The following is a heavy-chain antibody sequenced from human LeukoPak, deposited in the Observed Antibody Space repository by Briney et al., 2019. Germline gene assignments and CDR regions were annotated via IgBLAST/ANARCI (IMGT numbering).Heavy chain of an antibody. CDR2: INWNGGSA. CDR1: GFTFDDYG. Sequence: GGSLRLSCAASGFTFDDYGMSWVRQAPGKGLEWVSGINWNGGSAGYADSVKGRFTISRDNSKNTLYLQMNSLRAEDTAVYYCAKAQLVDTAMVPFDYWGQGTLVTVSS. J-gene: IGHJ4*02. CDR3: AKAQLVDTAMVPFDY. D-gene: IGHD5-18*01. V-gene: IGHV3-20*04.